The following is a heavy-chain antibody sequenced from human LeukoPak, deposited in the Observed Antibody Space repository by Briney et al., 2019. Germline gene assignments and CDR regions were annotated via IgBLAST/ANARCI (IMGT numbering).Heavy chain of an antibody. CDR1: GGSIVGYY. CDR3: ARDSQAVAGLDY. J-gene: IGHJ4*02. V-gene: IGHV4-59*01. D-gene: IGHD6-19*01. Sequence: SETLSLTCAVSGGSIVGYYWSWIRQLPGKGLEWIGYIYYGGNTDYNPSLKSRVTISVDTSKNQFSLKLSSVTAADTAVYYCARDSQAVAGLDYWGQGTLVTVSS. CDR2: IYYGGNT.